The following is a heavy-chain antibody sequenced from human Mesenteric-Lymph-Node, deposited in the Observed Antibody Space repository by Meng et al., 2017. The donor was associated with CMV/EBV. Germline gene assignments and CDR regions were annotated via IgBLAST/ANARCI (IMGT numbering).Heavy chain of an antibody. Sequence: GGSLRLSCAASGFLFSTYAMNWVRQAPGKGLEWVSSIDATSQYIYYADAVKGRFTVSRDNAKNSLYLQMNSLRAEDTAVYYCARGSSTLNGLDVWGQGTTVTVSS. D-gene: IGHD4-11*01. J-gene: IGHJ6*02. CDR2: IDATSQYI. CDR1: GFLFSTYA. CDR3: ARGSSTLNGLDV. V-gene: IGHV3-21*01.